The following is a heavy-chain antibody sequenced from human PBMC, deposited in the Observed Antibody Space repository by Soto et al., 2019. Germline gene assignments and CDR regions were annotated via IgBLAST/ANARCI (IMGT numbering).Heavy chain of an antibody. D-gene: IGHD6-6*01. CDR1: GYSFTSYW. CDR2: IDPSDSYT. V-gene: IGHV5-10-1*01. Sequence: PGESLKISCKGSGYSFTSYWISWVRQMPGKGLEWMGRIDPSDSYTNYSPSFQGHVTISADKSISTAYLQWSSLKASDTAMYYCAREGNLEYSSSSSGYYYYYYGMAVWGPGTTVTVSS. J-gene: IGHJ6*02. CDR3: AREGNLEYSSSSSGYYYYYYGMAV.